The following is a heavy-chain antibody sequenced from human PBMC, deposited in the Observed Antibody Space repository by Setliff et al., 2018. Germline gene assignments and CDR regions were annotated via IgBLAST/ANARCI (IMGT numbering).Heavy chain of an antibody. CDR1: GFAFSSYA. CDR2: IYSGDRST. D-gene: IGHD3-16*01. Sequence: QPGGPLRLSCAGSGFAFSSYAMSWVRQAPGKGLEWVSTIYSGDRSTFYTDSVKGRFTISRDSSKNTLYLQMNSLRAEDTAVYYCAKPQVELRWGFESWGQGTLVTVSS. CDR3: AKPQVELRWGFES. J-gene: IGHJ4*02. V-gene: IGHV3-23*03.